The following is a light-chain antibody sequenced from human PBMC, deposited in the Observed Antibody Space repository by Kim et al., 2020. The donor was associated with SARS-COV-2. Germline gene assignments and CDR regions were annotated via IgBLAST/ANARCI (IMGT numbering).Light chain of an antibody. CDR3: QQYKTSSPT. J-gene: IGKJ1*01. V-gene: IGKV1-5*03. CDR2: EAS. CDR1: QSISNF. Sequence: DIQMTQSPSTLAASVGHRVTISCRASQSISNFLAWYQQKPGKAPKLLIYEASRLENWAPTRFSGSGSGTEFTLTINSRHPDDFATYYCQQYKTSSPTFGQGTKLEI.